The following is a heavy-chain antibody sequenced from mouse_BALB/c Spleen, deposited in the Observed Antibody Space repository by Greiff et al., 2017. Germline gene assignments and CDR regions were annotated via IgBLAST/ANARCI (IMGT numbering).Heavy chain of an antibody. CDR1: GFTFSSFG. V-gene: IGHV5-17*02. Sequence: DVKLQESGGGLVQPGGSRKLSCAASGFTFSSFGMHWVRQAPEKGLEWVAYISSGSSTIYYADTVKGRFTISRDNPKNTLFLQMTSLRSEDTAMYYCARSDYDPYAMDYWGQGTSVTVSS. CDR2: ISSGSSTI. J-gene: IGHJ4*01. CDR3: ARSDYDPYAMDY. D-gene: IGHD2-4*01.